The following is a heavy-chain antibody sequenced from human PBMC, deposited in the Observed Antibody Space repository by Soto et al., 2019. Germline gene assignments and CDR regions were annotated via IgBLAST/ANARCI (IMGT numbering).Heavy chain of an antibody. CDR1: GFIFDDYS. CDR3: AKARRSIFGGMDV. Sequence: EVQLVESGGVVVQPGGSLRLSCAASGFIFDDYSMYWVRQAPGKGLEWVSLLGWDGRHTYYADSVKGRFIISRDNSRNSLYLQMTSLTTADTALYYCAKARRSIFGGMDVWGQGTTVTVSS. D-gene: IGHD3-3*01. V-gene: IGHV3-43*01. CDR2: LGWDGRHT. J-gene: IGHJ6*02.